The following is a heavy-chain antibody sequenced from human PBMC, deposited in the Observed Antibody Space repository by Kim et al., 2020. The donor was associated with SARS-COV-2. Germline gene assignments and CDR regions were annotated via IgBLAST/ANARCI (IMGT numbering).Heavy chain of an antibody. CDR3: AREGRSSWNYYYYGMDV. J-gene: IGHJ6*02. Sequence: SETLSLTCTVSGGSISSSSYYWGWIRQPPGKGLEWIGSIYYSGSTYYNPSLKSRVTISVDTSKNQFSLKLSSVTAADTAVYYCAREGRSSWNYYYYGMDVWGQGTTVTVSS. CDR2: IYYSGST. CDR1: GGSISSSSYY. D-gene: IGHD6-13*01. V-gene: IGHV4-39*07.